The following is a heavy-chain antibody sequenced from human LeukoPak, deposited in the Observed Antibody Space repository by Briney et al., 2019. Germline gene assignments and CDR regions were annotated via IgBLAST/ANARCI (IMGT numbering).Heavy chain of an antibody. CDR2: ISYDGSNK. V-gene: IGHV3-30-3*01. J-gene: IGHJ4*01. CDR1: GFTFSTYA. D-gene: IGHD2-21*01. CDR3: ASPVGISY. Sequence: GSLRLSCAASGFTFSTYAMHWVRQAPGKGLEWVAVISYDGSNKYYADSVKGRFTISRDNSKNTLYLQMNSLRAEDTAVYYCASPVGISYWGHGTLVTVSS.